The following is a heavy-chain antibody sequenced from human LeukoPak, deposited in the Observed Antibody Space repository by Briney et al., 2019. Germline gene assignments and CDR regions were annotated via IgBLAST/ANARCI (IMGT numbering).Heavy chain of an antibody. CDR3: GRTVSPWPRVDHWFDP. V-gene: IGHV4-59*01. CDR1: GGSISSYY. Sequence: SETLSLTCTFSGGSISSYYWSWIRQPPGKGLAGIGYIYYSGSTSYNPCLKSRVTISEDTSKNQFSLKLSSVTAADPAVYYCGRTVSPWPRVDHWFDPWGQGTLVTVSS. J-gene: IGHJ5*02. D-gene: IGHD3-16*01. CDR2: IYYSGST.